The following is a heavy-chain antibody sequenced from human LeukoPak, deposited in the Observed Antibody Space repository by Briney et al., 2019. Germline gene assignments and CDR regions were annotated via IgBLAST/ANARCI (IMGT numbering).Heavy chain of an antibody. V-gene: IGHV3-9*01. J-gene: IGHJ4*02. CDR2: ISWNSGTT. CDR1: GFTFDDYA. Sequence: PGGSLRLSCAASGFTFDDYAMHWVRQAPGKGLEWVSGISWNSGTTDYADSVKGRFTISRDNSKNTLYLQMNSLRAEDTAVYYCAKDPGGRTYYYDSSGYCFDYWGQGTLVTVSS. D-gene: IGHD3-22*01. CDR3: AKDPGGRTYYYDSSGYCFDY.